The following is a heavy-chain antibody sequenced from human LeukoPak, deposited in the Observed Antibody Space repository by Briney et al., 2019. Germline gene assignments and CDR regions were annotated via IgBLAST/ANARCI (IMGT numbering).Heavy chain of an antibody. Sequence: SETLSLTCAVYGGSFSGYYWSWIRQPPGKGLEWIGEINHSGGTNYNPSLKSRVTISVDTSKNQFSLKLSSVTAADTAVYYCARAPVIYYDSSGYYAADAFDIWGQGTMVTVSS. CDR2: INHSGGT. CDR3: ARAPVIYYDSSGYYAADAFDI. D-gene: IGHD3-22*01. CDR1: GGSFSGYY. V-gene: IGHV4-34*01. J-gene: IGHJ3*02.